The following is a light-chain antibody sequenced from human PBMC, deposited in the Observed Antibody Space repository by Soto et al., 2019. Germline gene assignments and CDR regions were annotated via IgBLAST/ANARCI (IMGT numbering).Light chain of an antibody. Sequence: IVLTQSPGTLSLSPGERTTLSCRASQSISRYLAWYQQKPGQGPRLLIYGASSRATGTPDRFSGSGSGTDCTLTINRLEPEHFALYYCQQYGSSPPTFGQGTRWIS. V-gene: IGKV3-20*01. J-gene: IGKJ1*01. CDR3: QQYGSSPPT. CDR1: QSISRY. CDR2: GAS.